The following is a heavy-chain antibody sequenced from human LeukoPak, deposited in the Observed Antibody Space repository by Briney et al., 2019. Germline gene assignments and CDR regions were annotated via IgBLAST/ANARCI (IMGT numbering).Heavy chain of an antibody. CDR3: AKGYFDY. Sequence: TLSLTCTVSGGSISSGSYYWSWIRQPAGKGLEWIRRIYTSGSTNYNPSLKSRVTISVDTSKNQFSLKLSSVTAADTAVYYCAKGYFDYWGQGTLVTVSS. CDR1: GGSISSGSYY. V-gene: IGHV4-61*02. J-gene: IGHJ4*02. CDR2: IYTSGST.